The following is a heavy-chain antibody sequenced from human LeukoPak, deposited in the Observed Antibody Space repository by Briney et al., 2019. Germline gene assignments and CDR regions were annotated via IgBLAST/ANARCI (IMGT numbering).Heavy chain of an antibody. CDR2: IYPGDSDT. CDR1: GYSFTSYW. J-gene: IGHJ6*02. D-gene: IGHD6-19*01. Sequence: GESLKISCKGSGYSFTSYWIGWVRQMPGKGLEWMGIIYPGDSDTRYSPSFQGQVTISADKSISTAYLQWSSLKASDTAMYYCARRGGSGWYLGGETQYYYYYGMDVWGQGTTVTVSS. CDR3: ARRGGSGWYLGGETQYYYYYGMDV. V-gene: IGHV5-51*01.